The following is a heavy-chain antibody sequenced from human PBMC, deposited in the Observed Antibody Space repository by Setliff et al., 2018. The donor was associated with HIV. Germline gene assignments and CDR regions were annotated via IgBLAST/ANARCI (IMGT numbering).Heavy chain of an antibody. V-gene: IGHV4-31*01. Sequence: SETLSLTCTVSGGSISSGGYYWSWIRQHPGKGLEWIGYIYYSGSTYYNPSLKSLVTISVDTSKNQFSLKLSSVTAADTAVYYCVRGGPKDAFDIWGQGTMVTVSS. CDR3: VRGGPKDAFDI. CDR2: IYYSGST. CDR1: GGSISSGGYY. J-gene: IGHJ3*02. D-gene: IGHD1-26*01.